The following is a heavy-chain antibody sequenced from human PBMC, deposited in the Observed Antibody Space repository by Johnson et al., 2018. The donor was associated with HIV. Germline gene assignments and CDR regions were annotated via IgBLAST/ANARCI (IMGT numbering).Heavy chain of an antibody. V-gene: IGHV3-7*01. J-gene: IGHJ3*02. CDR3: ASQIVVVTADDAFDI. Sequence: QLVESGGGLVQPGGSLRLSCAASGFTFSSYWMSWVRQAPGKGLEWVANIKQDGSEKYYVDSVKGRFTISRDNAKNSLYLQMNSLRAEDTAVYYCASQIVVVTADDAFDIWGQGTRVTVSS. CDR1: GFTFSSYW. D-gene: IGHD2-21*02. CDR2: IKQDGSEK.